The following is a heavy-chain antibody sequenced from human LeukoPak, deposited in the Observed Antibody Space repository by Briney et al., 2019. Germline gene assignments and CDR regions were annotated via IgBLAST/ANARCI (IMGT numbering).Heavy chain of an antibody. J-gene: IGHJ4*02. CDR3: ARTPEFCSGGSCYSEGYFDS. V-gene: IGHV3-64*01. CDR1: GFTFSSYG. CDR2: ISSKGGST. Sequence: GGSLRLSCAASGFTFSSYGMHWVRQAPGKGLEYVSAISSKGGSTYYANSVKGRFTISRDNSKNTLYLQMGSLRTEDMAVYYCARTPEFCSGGSCYSEGYFDSWGQGTLVTVSS. D-gene: IGHD2-15*01.